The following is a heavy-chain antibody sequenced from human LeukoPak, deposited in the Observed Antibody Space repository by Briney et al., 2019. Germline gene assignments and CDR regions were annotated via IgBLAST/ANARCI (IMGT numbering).Heavy chain of an antibody. D-gene: IGHD3-10*01. CDR3: ARDFRGQRTYYYGSGSYFDY. CDR1: GFTFSSYA. V-gene: IGHV3-30*04. Sequence: PGRSLRLSCAASGFTFSSYAMHWVRQAPGKGLEWVAVISYDGSNKYYADSVKGRFTISRDNSKNTLYLQMNSLRAEDTAVYYCARDFRGQRTYYYGSGSYFDYWGQGTLVTVSS. CDR2: ISYDGSNK. J-gene: IGHJ4*02.